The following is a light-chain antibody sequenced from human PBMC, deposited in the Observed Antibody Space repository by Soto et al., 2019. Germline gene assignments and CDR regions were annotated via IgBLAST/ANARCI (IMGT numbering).Light chain of an antibody. J-gene: IGKJ1*01. CDR3: QQHGGSPPSWT. Sequence: ETVLTQSPGTLSLSPGERATLFCRASQSVSSSYLAWYQQKPGQAPRLLIYGASSRATGIPDRFSGSGSGTDFTLTISRLEPEDFAVYYCQQHGGSPPSWTFGQGTKVEIK. CDR2: GAS. V-gene: IGKV3-20*01. CDR1: QSVSSSY.